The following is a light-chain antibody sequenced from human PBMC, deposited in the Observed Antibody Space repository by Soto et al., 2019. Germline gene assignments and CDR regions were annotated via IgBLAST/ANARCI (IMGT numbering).Light chain of an antibody. Sequence: DIQLTQSPSFLSTSVGDRVTITCRASQDIRNYLAWYQQKPGKAPKVLIYAASTLLSGVPSRFSGSGSGTDFTLTISSLQPEDFATYYCQQSYSTPQTFGRGTKVDIK. CDR3: QQSYSTPQT. J-gene: IGKJ1*01. V-gene: IGKV1-39*01. CDR2: AAS. CDR1: QDIRNY.